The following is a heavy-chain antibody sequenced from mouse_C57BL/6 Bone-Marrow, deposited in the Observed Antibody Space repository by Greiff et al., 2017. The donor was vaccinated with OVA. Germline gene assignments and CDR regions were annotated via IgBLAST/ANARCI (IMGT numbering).Heavy chain of an antibody. CDR3: ARGDYYGSSYYFDY. D-gene: IGHD1-1*01. V-gene: IGHV1-81*01. CDR2: IYPRSGNT. CDR1: GYTFTSYG. Sequence: QVQLQQSGAELASPGASVKLSCKASGYTFTSYGISWVKQRTGQGLEWIGEIYPRSGNTYYNEKFKGKATLTADKSSSTAYMELRSLTSEDSAVYFGARGDYYGSSYYFDYWGQGTTLTVSS. J-gene: IGHJ2*01.